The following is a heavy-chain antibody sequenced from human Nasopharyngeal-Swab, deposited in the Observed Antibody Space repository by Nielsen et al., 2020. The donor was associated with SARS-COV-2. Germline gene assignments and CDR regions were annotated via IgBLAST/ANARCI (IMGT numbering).Heavy chain of an antibody. V-gene: IGHV3-53*01. Sequence: GESLKISCAASGFTVSSNYMSWVRQAPGKGLEWVSVIYSGDSTDYADSVKGRFTVSRDISKNTLYLQMNSLRVEDTAIYYCARGTGYSQYFQHWGQGTLVTVSS. CDR3: ARGTGYSQYFQH. CDR1: GFTVSSNY. J-gene: IGHJ1*01. D-gene: IGHD2-15*01. CDR2: IYSGDST.